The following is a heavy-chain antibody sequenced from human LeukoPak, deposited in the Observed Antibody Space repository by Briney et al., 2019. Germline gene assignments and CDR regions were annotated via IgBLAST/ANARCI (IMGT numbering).Heavy chain of an antibody. J-gene: IGHJ4*02. D-gene: IGHD4-23*01. CDR3: ARDDYGGNSY. CDR2: IYYSGST. CDR1: GGSISSSSYY. V-gene: IGHV4-39*07. Sequence: PSETLSLTCTVSGGSISSSSYYWGWIRQPRGKGLEWIGSIYYSGSTYYNPSLKSRVTISVDTSKNQFSLKLSSVTAADTAVYYCARDDYGGNSYWGQGTLVTVSS.